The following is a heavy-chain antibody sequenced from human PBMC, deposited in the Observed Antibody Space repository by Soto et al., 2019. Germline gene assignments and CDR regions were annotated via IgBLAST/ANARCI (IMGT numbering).Heavy chain of an antibody. V-gene: IGHV1-46*01. D-gene: IGHD3-3*01. J-gene: IGHJ6*02. CDR3: ASESITIFGVVTPNYYYYGMDV. Sequence: GASVKVSCKASGYTFTSYYMHWVRQAPGQGLEWMGIINPSGGSTSYAQKFQGRVTMTRDTSTSTVYMELSSLRSEDTAVYYCASESITIFGVVTPNYYYYGMDVWGQGTTVTVSS. CDR2: INPSGGST. CDR1: GYTFTSYY.